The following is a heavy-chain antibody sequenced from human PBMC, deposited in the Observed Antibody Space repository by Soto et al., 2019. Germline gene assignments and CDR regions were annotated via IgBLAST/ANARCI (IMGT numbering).Heavy chain of an antibody. J-gene: IGHJ4*02. CDR1: VFACKSCE. V-gene: IGHV3-21*01. D-gene: IGHD2-8*01. Sequence: SLTLSLSASVFACKSCEMSWVLRAPGKGLEWVSSISSRSSYIYYSDSVKGRFTISRDNAKNSLYLQMNSLRAEDTAVYYCARDNVPSDFFDSWGQGTQVTVSS. CDR3: ARDNVPSDFFDS. CDR2: ISSRSSYI.